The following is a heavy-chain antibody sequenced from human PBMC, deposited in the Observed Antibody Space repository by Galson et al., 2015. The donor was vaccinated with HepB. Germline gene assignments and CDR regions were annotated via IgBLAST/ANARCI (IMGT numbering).Heavy chain of an antibody. CDR3: ARDKHSNYALAMDV. J-gene: IGHJ6*02. CDR1: GFTFSSYE. CDR2: ISSSGSTI. D-gene: IGHD4-11*01. Sequence: SLRLSCAASGFTFSSYEMNWVRQAPGKGLEWVSYISSSGSTIYYADSVKGRFTISRDNAKNSLYLQMNSLRAEDTAVYYCARDKHSNYALAMDVWGQGTTVTVSS. V-gene: IGHV3-48*03.